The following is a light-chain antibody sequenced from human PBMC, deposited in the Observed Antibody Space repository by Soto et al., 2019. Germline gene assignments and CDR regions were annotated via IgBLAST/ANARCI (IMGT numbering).Light chain of an antibody. CDR1: SSNIGAGYD. CDR3: KSYAGSNTYV. CDR2: TNN. Sequence: QSVLTQPPSVSGAPGQRVTISCTGSSSNIGAGYDVHWYQQLPGAAPKLLIYTNNNRPSGVPDRFSGSKSGTSASLAITGLRAEDEADYFCKSYAGSNTYVFGSGTKVTVL. V-gene: IGLV1-40*01. J-gene: IGLJ1*01.